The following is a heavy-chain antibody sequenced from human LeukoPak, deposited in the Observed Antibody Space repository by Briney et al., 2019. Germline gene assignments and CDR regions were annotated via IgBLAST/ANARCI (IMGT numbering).Heavy chain of an antibody. CDR1: GFTFNSYW. CDR2: INSDGSNT. Sequence: PGGSLRLSCAASGFTFNSYWMHWVRQAPGTGLVWVSRINSDGSNTHYADSVKGRFTISRDNSKNTLYLQMSSLRAEDTAVYYCVTYGSGSYFDYWGQGTLVTVSP. D-gene: IGHD3-10*01. V-gene: IGHV3-74*01. J-gene: IGHJ4*02. CDR3: VTYGSGSYFDY.